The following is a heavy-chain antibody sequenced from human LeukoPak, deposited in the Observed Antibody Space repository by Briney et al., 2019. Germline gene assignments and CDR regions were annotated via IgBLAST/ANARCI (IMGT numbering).Heavy chain of an antibody. D-gene: IGHD1-26*01. Sequence: SETLSLTCAVYGGSFSGYYWSWNRQPPGKGLEWIGEINHSGSTNYNPSLKSRVTISVDTSKNQFSLKLSSVTAADTAVYYCARGRVGANWGQGTLVTVSS. J-gene: IGHJ4*02. V-gene: IGHV4-34*01. CDR3: ARGRVGAN. CDR2: INHSGST. CDR1: GGSFSGYY.